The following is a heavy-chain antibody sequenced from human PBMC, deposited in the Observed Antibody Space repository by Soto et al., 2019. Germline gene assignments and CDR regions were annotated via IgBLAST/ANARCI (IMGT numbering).Heavy chain of an antibody. CDR2: IYPGDSDT. J-gene: IGHJ4*02. CDR1: GYSFTSYW. Sequence: GESLKISCKGSGYSFTSYWIGWVRQMPGKGLEWMGIIYPGDSDTRYSPSFQGQVTISADKSISTAYLQWSSLKASDTAMYYCARRTEDSGYGLYYFDYWGQGTLVTVSS. V-gene: IGHV5-51*01. D-gene: IGHD5-12*01. CDR3: ARRTEDSGYGLYYFDY.